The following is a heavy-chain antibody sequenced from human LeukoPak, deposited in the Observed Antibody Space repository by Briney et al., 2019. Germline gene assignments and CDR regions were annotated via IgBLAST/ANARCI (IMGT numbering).Heavy chain of an antibody. V-gene: IGHV3-9*01. CDR2: ISWNSGRI. D-gene: IGHD1-26*01. CDR1: GFTFDDYA. Sequence: PGGSLRLSCAASGFTFDDYAMHWVRQAPGKGLEWVSGISWNSGRIGYADSVKGRFTISRDNAKNSLYLQMNSLRAEDTALYYCARAHPNARWEPTPQDAFDIWGQGTMVTVSS. J-gene: IGHJ3*02. CDR3: ARAHPNARWEPTPQDAFDI.